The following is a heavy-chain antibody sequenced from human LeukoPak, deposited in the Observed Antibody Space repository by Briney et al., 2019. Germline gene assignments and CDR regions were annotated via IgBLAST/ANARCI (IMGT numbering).Heavy chain of an antibody. CDR1: GFTLSNAW. Sequence: PGGSLRLSCAASGFTLSNAWMSWVRQAPGKGLEWVGRIKSKTDGGTTDYAAPVKGRFTISRDDSKNTLYLQMNSVKTEGTAVYYCTTDRVIFGTSFDSWGQGTLVTVSS. V-gene: IGHV3-15*01. J-gene: IGHJ4*02. CDR3: TTDRVIFGTSFDS. D-gene: IGHD3-3*02. CDR2: IKSKTDGGTT.